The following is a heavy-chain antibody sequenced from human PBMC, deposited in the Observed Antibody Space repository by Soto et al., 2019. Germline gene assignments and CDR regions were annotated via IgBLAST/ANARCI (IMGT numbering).Heavy chain of an antibody. J-gene: IGHJ4*02. CDR3: ARHGPIAAAGTVFDY. Sequence: SETMSLTCTVSGGSISSYYWSWIRKPQGKGLEWIGNIYYSGSTNYTPPLKSRVTISVDTSKNQFSLKLSSVTAADTAVYYCARHGPIAAAGTVFDYRGQGTLGTGSS. V-gene: IGHV4-59*08. CDR2: IYYSGST. CDR1: GGSISSYY. D-gene: IGHD6-13*01.